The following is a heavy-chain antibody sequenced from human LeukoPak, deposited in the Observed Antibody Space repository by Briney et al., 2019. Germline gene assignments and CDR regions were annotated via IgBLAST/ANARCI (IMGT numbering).Heavy chain of an antibody. D-gene: IGHD1-26*01. CDR2: IYPGDSDA. Sequence: GESLKISCKGSGYSFNSYWIGWVRQMPGKGLKWMGIIYPGDSDARYSPSFQGQVTISADKSISTAYLQWSSLKASDTAMYYCARRRDLYSGSYYPFDYWGQGTLVTVSS. CDR1: GYSFNSYW. J-gene: IGHJ4*02. CDR3: ARRRDLYSGSYYPFDY. V-gene: IGHV5-51*01.